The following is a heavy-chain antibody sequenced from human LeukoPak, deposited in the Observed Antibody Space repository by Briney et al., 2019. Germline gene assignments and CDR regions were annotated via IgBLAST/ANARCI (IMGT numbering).Heavy chain of an antibody. Sequence: SETLSLTCAVYGGSFSGYYWSWIRQPPGKGLEWIGEINHSGSTNYNPSLKSRVTISVDTSKNQFSLKLSSVTAADTAVYYCARGEVSYSSGWYSMLGAFDIWGQGTMATVSS. V-gene: IGHV4-34*01. CDR1: GGSFSGYY. J-gene: IGHJ3*02. CDR3: ARGEVSYSSGWYSMLGAFDI. CDR2: INHSGST. D-gene: IGHD6-19*01.